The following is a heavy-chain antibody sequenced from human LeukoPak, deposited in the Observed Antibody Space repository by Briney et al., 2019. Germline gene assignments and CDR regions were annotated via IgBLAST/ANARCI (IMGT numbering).Heavy chain of an antibody. CDR1: GFTFDDYA. V-gene: IGHV3-9*01. J-gene: IGHJ4*02. CDR2: ISWNSGSI. D-gene: IGHD4-17*01. Sequence: GGSLRLSCAASGFTFDDYAMHWVRQAPGKGLEWVSGISWNSGSIGYADSVKGRFTISRDNAKNSLYLQMNSLRAEDTALYYCAKASTVTPYYFDYWGQGTLVTVSS. CDR3: AKASTVTPYYFDY.